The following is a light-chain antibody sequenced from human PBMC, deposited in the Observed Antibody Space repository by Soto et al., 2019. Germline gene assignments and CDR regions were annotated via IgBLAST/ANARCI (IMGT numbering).Light chain of an antibody. CDR1: QDISSY. J-gene: IGKJ4*02. CDR3: QQYDNRLAPT. CDR2: DAS. Sequence: EIQLTQSPSSLSASVGDRVTITCQASQDISSYLDWFQQKPGKAPNLLIFDASKLQTGVPSRFSGSGSGTDFTFTISGLQSEDIATYYCQQYDNRLAPTFGGGTRVDI. V-gene: IGKV1-33*01.